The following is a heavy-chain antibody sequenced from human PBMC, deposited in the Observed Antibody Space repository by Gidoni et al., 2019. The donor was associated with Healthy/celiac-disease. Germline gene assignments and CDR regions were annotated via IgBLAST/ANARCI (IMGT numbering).Heavy chain of an antibody. CDR1: GGSISSYY. CDR3: ARDGGRRCSGGSCYYSYYYGMDV. V-gene: IGHV4-59*01. D-gene: IGHD2-15*01. CDR2: IYYSGST. J-gene: IGHJ6*02. Sequence: QVQLQESGPGLVKPSETLSLTCTVSGGSISSYYWSWIRQPPGKGLEWIGYIYYSGSTNYNPSLKSRVTISVDTSKNQFSLKLSSVTAADTAVYYCARDGGRRCSGGSCYYSYYYGMDVWGQGTTVTVSS.